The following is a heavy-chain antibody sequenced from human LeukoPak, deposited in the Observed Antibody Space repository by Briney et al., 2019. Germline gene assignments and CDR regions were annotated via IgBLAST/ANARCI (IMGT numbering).Heavy chain of an antibody. V-gene: IGHV4-4*02. D-gene: IGHD2-21*01. Sequence: PSGTLSLTCAVSGGSISSSNWWSWVRQPPGKGLEWIGEIYHSGSTNYNPSLKSRVTISVDKSKNQFSLKLSSVTAADTAVYYCARSGIEATNSYYFDYWGRGTLVTVSS. CDR1: GGSISSSNW. CDR3: ARSGIEATNSYYFDY. CDR2: IYHSGST. J-gene: IGHJ4*02.